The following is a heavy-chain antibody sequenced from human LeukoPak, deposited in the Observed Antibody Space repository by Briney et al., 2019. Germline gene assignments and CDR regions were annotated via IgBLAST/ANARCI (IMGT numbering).Heavy chain of an antibody. D-gene: IGHD1-26*01. CDR3: AREAGGTYDY. V-gene: IGHV3-23*01. CDR2: ISSDAGRT. Sequence: GGSLRLSCAASGFTFSNYAMNWVRQAPGKGLEWVSSISSDAGRTYYADSVKGRFTISRDNAKNSLYLQMNSLRPDDTAVYFCAREAGGTYDYWGQGALITVSS. CDR1: GFTFSNYA. J-gene: IGHJ4*02.